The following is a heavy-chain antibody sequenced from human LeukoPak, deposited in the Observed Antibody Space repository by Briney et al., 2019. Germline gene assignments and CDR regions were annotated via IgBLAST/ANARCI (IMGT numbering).Heavy chain of an antibody. D-gene: IGHD1-14*01. Sequence: PGGSLRLSCAASGFKFEDYGMTWVRQAPGKGLEWVSGINWNGGRTGYADSVKGRFTISRDNAKNSLYLQMNSLRAEDTAVYYCARAGPLYYYYYMDVWGKGTTVTVSS. CDR3: ARAGPLYYYYYMDV. CDR1: GFKFEDYG. CDR2: INWNGGRT. V-gene: IGHV3-20*04. J-gene: IGHJ6*03.